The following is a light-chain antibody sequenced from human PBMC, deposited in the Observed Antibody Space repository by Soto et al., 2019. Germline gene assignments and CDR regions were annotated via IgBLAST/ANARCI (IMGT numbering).Light chain of an antibody. Sequence: QSVLTQPASVSGSPGQSIAISCTGVRTDVADGYDYVSWYQQHPGQAPQLIIYDVSNRPSGVSDRFSGSKSGNTASLTISALQAVDEAEYYCTLYTSRATFYAFGTGTKVTVL. CDR2: DVS. CDR1: RTDVADGYDY. J-gene: IGLJ1*01. CDR3: TLYTSRATFYA. V-gene: IGLV2-14*03.